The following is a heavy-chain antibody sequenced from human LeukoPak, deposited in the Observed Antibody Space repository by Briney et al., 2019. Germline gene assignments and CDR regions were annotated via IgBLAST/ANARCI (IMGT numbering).Heavy chain of an antibody. J-gene: IGHJ5*02. CDR3: ARGYCSGGSCYSVYNWFDP. D-gene: IGHD2-15*01. CDR1: GYTFTSYD. CDR2: MNPNSGNT. Sequence: EASVKVSCKASGYTFTSYDINWVRQATGQGLEWMGWMNPNSGNTGCAQKFQGRVTMTRNTSISTAYMELSSLRSEDTAVYYCARGYCSGGSCYSVYNWFDPWGQGTLVTVSS. V-gene: IGHV1-8*01.